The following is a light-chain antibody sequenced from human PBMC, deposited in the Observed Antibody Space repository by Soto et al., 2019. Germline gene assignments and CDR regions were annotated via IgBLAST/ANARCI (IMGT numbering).Light chain of an antibody. CDR2: ELT. Sequence: QSALTQPASVSVSPGQSITISCTGTSSDVGGYNFVSWYQQHPGKAPKLMIYELTSRPSGVSNRFSGSKSGNTASLTISGLQAEDEADYYCNSYSTSSTLVFGTGTKLTVL. CDR1: SSDVGGYNF. V-gene: IGLV2-14*03. J-gene: IGLJ1*01. CDR3: NSYSTSSTLV.